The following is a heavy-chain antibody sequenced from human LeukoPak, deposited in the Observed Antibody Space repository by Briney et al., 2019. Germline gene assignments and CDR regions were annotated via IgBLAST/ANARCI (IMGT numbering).Heavy chain of an antibody. CDR2: IYTSGST. CDR3: ARGVVGATAFAY. CDR1: GGSISSYY. V-gene: IGHV4-4*07. J-gene: IGHJ4*02. D-gene: IGHD1-26*01. Sequence: SETLSLTCTVSGGSISSYYWSWIRQPAGKGLEWIGRIYTSGSTNYNASLQGRVTMSVDTSRGQFFLMVHSVTAADTAVYYCARGVVGATAFAYWGQGTVVTASS.